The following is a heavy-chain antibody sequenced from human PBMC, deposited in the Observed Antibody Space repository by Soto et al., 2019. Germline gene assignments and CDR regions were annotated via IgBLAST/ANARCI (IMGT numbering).Heavy chain of an antibody. CDR3: TRHPYYDFWSGYRYGMDV. D-gene: IGHD3-3*01. CDR2: IRSKANSYAT. J-gene: IGHJ6*02. Sequence: QPGGSLRLSCAASGFTFSGSAMHWVRQASGKGLEWVGRIRSKANSYATAYAASVKGRFTISRDDSKNTAYLQMNSLKTEDTAVYYCTRHPYYDFWSGYRYGMDVWGQGTTVTV. CDR1: GFTFSGSA. V-gene: IGHV3-73*01.